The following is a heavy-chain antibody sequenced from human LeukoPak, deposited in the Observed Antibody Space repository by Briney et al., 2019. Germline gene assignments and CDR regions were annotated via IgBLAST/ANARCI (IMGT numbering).Heavy chain of an antibody. Sequence: SETLSLTCTVSGGSISSYYWSWIRQPPGKGLEWIGYIYYSGSTNYNPSLKSRVTISVDTSKNQFSLKLSSVTAADTAVYYCARDCSSTSCCRGYYYYYGMDVWGQGTTVTVSS. CDR3: ARDCSSTSCCRGYYYYYGMDV. V-gene: IGHV4-59*01. D-gene: IGHD2-2*01. CDR2: IYYSGST. J-gene: IGHJ6*02. CDR1: GGSISSYY.